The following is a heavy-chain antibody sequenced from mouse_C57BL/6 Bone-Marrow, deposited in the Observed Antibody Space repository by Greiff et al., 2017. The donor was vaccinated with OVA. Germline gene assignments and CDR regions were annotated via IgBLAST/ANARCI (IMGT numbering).Heavy chain of an antibody. V-gene: IGHV14-1*01. CDR3: TIDGYYEGAMDY. Sequence: VQLQQSGAELVRPGASVKLSCTASGFNIKDYYMHWVKQRPEQGLEWIGRIDPEDGDTESAPKFPGKATMTADTSSNSAYMQVSSLASEDTAVYYCTIDGYYEGAMDYWGQGTSVTVSS. CDR2: IDPEDGDT. CDR1: GFNIKDYY. D-gene: IGHD2-3*01. J-gene: IGHJ4*01.